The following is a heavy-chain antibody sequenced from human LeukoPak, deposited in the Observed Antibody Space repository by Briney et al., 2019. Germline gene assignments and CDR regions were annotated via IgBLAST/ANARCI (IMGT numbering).Heavy chain of an antibody. D-gene: IGHD3-16*01. CDR1: GFTFTRHA. CDR2: ISYDGTDK. Sequence: PGGSLRLSCAASGFTFTRHAMHWVRQAPGKGLEWVSKISYDGTDKLYADSVKGRFTVSRDNSQSTVYLQMNSLRAEDTAVYFCARDERDVMITFGGLTRDTFNIWGHGTLVTVSS. CDR3: ARDERDVMITFGGLTRDTFNI. J-gene: IGHJ3*02. V-gene: IGHV3-30*04.